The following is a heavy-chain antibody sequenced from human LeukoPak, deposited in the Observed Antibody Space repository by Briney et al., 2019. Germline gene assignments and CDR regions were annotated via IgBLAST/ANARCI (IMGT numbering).Heavy chain of an antibody. CDR3: AKARDYYDSSGLDY. D-gene: IGHD3-22*01. J-gene: IGHJ4*02. V-gene: IGHV4-34*01. CDR2: INHSGST. Sequence: SETLSLTCAVSGGSFSGYYWSWIRQPPGKGLEWIGEINHSGSTKYNPSLKSRVTISVDTSKNQFSLQLSSVTAADTAVYYCAKARDYYDSSGLDYWGQGTLVTVSS. CDR1: GGSFSGYY.